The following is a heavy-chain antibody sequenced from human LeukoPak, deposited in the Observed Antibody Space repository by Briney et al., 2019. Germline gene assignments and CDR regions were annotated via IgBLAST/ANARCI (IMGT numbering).Heavy chain of an antibody. CDR3: ARKRTSLYGMDV. V-gene: IGHV3-48*03. D-gene: IGHD2-2*01. Sequence: GGSLRLSCTASGFTFNTYEMNWVRQAPGRGLEWISYISSSGSTIYYADSVKGRFTISRDNAKNSLYLQMNSLRAEDTAVYYCARKRTSLYGMDVWGQGTTVTVSS. J-gene: IGHJ6*02. CDR1: GFTFNTYE. CDR2: ISSSGSTI.